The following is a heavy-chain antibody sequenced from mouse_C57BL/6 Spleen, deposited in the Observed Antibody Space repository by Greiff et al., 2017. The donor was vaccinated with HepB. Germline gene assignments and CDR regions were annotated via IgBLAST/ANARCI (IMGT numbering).Heavy chain of an antibody. CDR3: ARKEDDYDKYFDY. Sequence: QVQLKESGPELVKPGASVKISCEASGYAFSSSWMNWVKQRPGKGLEWIGRIYPGDGDTNYNGKFKGKATLTADKSSSTAYMQLSSLTSEDSAVYVCARKEDDYDKYFDYWGQGTTLTVSS. CDR2: IYPGDGDT. D-gene: IGHD2-4*01. J-gene: IGHJ2*01. CDR1: GYAFSSSW. V-gene: IGHV1-82*01.